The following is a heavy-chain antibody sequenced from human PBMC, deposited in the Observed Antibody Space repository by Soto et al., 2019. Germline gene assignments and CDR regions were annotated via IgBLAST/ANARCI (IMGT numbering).Heavy chain of an antibody. V-gene: IGHV3-48*01. Sequence: GGSLRLSCAASGFTFSSYSMNWVRQAPGKGLEWVSYISSSSSTIYYADSVKGRFTISRDNAKNSLYLQMNSLRAEDTAVYYCARADFWSGYYPVVGRGGGGGADYYYYMDVWGKGTTVTVSS. D-gene: IGHD3-3*01. CDR1: GFTFSSYS. CDR3: ARADFWSGYYPVVGRGGGGGADYYYYMDV. CDR2: ISSSSSTI. J-gene: IGHJ6*03.